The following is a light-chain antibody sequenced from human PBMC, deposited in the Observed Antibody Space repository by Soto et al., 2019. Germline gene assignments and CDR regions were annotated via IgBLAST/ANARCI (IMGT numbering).Light chain of an antibody. CDR3: SPHSNITPYV. J-gene: IGLJ1*01. CDR2: DVT. Sequence: QSVLTQPASVSGSPGQSITISCTGTSRDVGAYNYVSWYQQHPGKAPKLMVYDVTNRPSGVSDRFSGSKSGNTASLTISGLQAEDEADYFCSPHSNITPYVFGTGTKVTVL. CDR1: SRDVGAYNY. V-gene: IGLV2-14*01.